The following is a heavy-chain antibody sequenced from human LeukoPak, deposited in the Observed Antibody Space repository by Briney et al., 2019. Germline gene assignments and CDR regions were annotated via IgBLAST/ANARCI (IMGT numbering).Heavy chain of an antibody. J-gene: IGHJ4*02. CDR3: ARHTSPYLVYVWGSYRRGGDKYYFDY. D-gene: IGHD3-16*02. CDR2: IYYSGST. CDR1: GGSISSSSYY. V-gene: IGHV4-39*01. Sequence: PSETLSLTCTVSGGSISSSSYYWGWIRQPPGKGLEWIGSIYYSGSTYYNPSLKSRVTISVDTSKNQFSLKLSSVTAADTAVYYCARHTSPYLVYVWGSYRRGGDKYYFDYWGQGTLVTVSS.